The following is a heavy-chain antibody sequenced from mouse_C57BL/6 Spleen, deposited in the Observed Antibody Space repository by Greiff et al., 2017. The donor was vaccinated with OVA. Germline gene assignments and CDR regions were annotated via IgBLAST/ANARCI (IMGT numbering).Heavy chain of an antibody. CDR2: IHPNSGST. J-gene: IGHJ1*03. CDR3: ARGGYGSSYLYWYFDV. V-gene: IGHV1-64*01. Sequence: VQLQQPGAELVKPGASVKLSCKASGYTFTSYWMHWVKQRPGQGLEWIGMIHPNSGSTNYTETFKSKATLTVDKSSSTAYMQLSSLTSEDSAVYDGARGGYGSSYLYWYFDVWGTGTTVTVAS. CDR1: GYTFTSYW. D-gene: IGHD1-1*01.